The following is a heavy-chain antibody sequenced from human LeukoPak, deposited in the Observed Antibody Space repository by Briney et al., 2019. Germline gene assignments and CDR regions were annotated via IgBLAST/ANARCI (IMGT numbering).Heavy chain of an antibody. D-gene: IGHD3-10*01. CDR2: IYYSGST. Sequence: SETLPLTCTVSGGSISSSSYYWGWIRQPPGKGLEWIGSIYYSGSTYYNPSLKSRVTISVDTSKNQFSLKLSSVTAADTAVYYCARGTGSPSRIDYWGQGTLVTVSS. CDR3: ARGTGSPSRIDY. J-gene: IGHJ4*02. V-gene: IGHV4-39*01. CDR1: GGSISSSSYY.